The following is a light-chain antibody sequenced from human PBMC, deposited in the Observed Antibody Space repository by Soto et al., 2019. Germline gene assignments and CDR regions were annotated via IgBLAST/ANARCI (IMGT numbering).Light chain of an antibody. CDR3: QQYKSYPYT. Sequence: DIQMTQSPSTLSASVGDRVTITCRASQSISSWLAWYQQKPGKAPKLLIYDASSLESGVPSRFSGSGSGTEFTLTSSSPQPDDFATYYCQQYKSYPYTFGQGTKLEIK. CDR1: QSISSW. J-gene: IGKJ2*01. V-gene: IGKV1-5*01. CDR2: DAS.